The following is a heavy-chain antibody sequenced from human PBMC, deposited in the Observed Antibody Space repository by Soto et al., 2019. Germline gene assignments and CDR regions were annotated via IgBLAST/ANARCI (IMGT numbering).Heavy chain of an antibody. V-gene: IGHV1-3*01. D-gene: IGHD6-13*01. CDR3: VRRHVSATGIDWLDP. Sequence: ASVKVSCKASGYTFTSYGIHWVRQAPGQRLEWMGWINAANGDTKYSPKFQGRVTITRDTSASTAYMELSSLRSEDTAVYYCVRRHVSATGIDWLDPWGQGTLVTVYS. CDR1: GYTFTSYG. CDR2: INAANGDT. J-gene: IGHJ5*02.